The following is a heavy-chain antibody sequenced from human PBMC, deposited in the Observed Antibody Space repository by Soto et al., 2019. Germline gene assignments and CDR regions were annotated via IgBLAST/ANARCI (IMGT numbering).Heavy chain of an antibody. CDR3: ASKAACGGDCYAFDS. Sequence: QVQLVQSGAEAKKPGSSVKISCKASGGTFSSNTINWVRQAAGQGLEWMGGIIPLFGTANYAEKFQGRVTITADKSTNTEYMELSSLRSEDTAVYYCASKAACGGDCYAFDSWGQGTLVTVSS. J-gene: IGHJ4*02. CDR2: IIPLFGTA. CDR1: GGTFSSNT. D-gene: IGHD2-21*02. V-gene: IGHV1-69*06.